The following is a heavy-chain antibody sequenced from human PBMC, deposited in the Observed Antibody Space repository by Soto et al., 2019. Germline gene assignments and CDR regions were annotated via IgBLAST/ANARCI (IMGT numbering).Heavy chain of an antibody. Sequence: LRLSCAASGFTFKNYNMNWVRQAPGQGLEWVLFISGSSRYIYYAESVKGRFTISRDNAKNSLFLQMDSLRAEDAAVYYCVRGQWLEKGGESYFDFWGQGTLVTVSS. V-gene: IGHV3-21*01. J-gene: IGHJ4*02. CDR1: GFTFKNYN. D-gene: IGHD6-19*01. CDR3: VRGQWLEKGGESYFDF. CDR2: ISGSSRYI.